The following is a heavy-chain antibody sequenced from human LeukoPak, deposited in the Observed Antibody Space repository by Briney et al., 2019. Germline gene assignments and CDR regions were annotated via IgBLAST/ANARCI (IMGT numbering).Heavy chain of an antibody. CDR2: LSGNGSSA. V-gene: IGHV3-23*01. Sequence: GGSLRLSCAASGFTVSSNYMSWVRQAPGKGLEWVSGLSGNGSSAYYADSVKGRFTISRDNSKNTLYLQMNSLRPEDTAVYYCAKGLTNLGDDWGQGTLVTVSS. CDR3: AKGLTNLGDD. CDR1: GFTVSSNY. D-gene: IGHD3-9*01. J-gene: IGHJ4*02.